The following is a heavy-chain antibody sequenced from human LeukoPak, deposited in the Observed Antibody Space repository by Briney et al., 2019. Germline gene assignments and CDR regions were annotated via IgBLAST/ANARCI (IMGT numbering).Heavy chain of an antibody. D-gene: IGHD3-10*01. V-gene: IGHV4-59*01. CDR3: ARDIGSGSSTSDY. CDR1: GGSISSYY. J-gene: IGHJ4*02. CDR2: IYYSGST. Sequence: PSETLSLTCTVSGGSISSYYWSWIRQPPGKGLKWIGYIYYSGSTNYNPSLKSRVTISVDTSKNQFSLKLSSVTAADTAVYYCARDIGSGSSTSDYWGQGTLVTVSS.